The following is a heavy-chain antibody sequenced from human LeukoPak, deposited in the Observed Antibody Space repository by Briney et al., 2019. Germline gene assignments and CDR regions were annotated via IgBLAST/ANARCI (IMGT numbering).Heavy chain of an antibody. CDR3: ARRAGAYSHPYDY. V-gene: IGHV3-21*04. CDR2: ISSSSSYI. J-gene: IGHJ4*02. CDR1: GFTFSSYS. Sequence: PGGSLRLSCAASGFTFSSYSMNWVRQAPGRGLEWVSSISSSSSYIYYTDSVKGRFTISRDNAKNSLYLQMNSLRAEDTAVYYCARRAGAYSHPYDYWGQGTLVTVSS. D-gene: IGHD4/OR15-4a*01.